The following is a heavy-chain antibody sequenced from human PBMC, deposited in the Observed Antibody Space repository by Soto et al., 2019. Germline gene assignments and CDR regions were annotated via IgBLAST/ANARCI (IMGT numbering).Heavy chain of an antibody. D-gene: IGHD5-12*01. J-gene: IGHJ6*02. CDR2: VYYNGNT. CDR1: GGSISGSSYY. CDR3: ARECTVATIGGGMDV. V-gene: IGHV4-39*02. Sequence: QLQLQESGPGLMKPSETLSLTCTVSGGSISGSSYYWGWIRQPPGKGLEWIGSVYYNGNTYYDPSLKERVTISVDTSRNQFSLKLSSVTAADTAVYYCARECTVATIGGGMDVWGQGTTVTVSS.